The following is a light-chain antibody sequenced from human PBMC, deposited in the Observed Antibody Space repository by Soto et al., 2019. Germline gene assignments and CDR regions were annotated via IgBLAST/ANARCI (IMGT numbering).Light chain of an antibody. V-gene: IGLV2-14*01. CDR2: EVS. J-gene: IGLJ1*01. CDR3: TAFSANRVYP. Sequence: QSVLTQPASVSGSPGQSVTISCTGTSSDVGAYKYVSWYQQHPGKAPKLMIYEVSNRPSGVSNRFSGSKSGNTASLTISGLQADDEADYYCTAFSANRVYPFGPGTKVTVL. CDR1: SSDVGAYKY.